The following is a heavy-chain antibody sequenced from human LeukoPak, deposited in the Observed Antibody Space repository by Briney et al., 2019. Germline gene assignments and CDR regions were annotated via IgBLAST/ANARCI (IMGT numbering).Heavy chain of an antibody. CDR1: SGSISTSNYY. CDR2: IYYSGST. V-gene: IGHV4-39*07. CDR3: ATDRGSYSGSDAFDI. J-gene: IGHJ3*02. D-gene: IGHD1-26*01. Sequence: PSETLSLTCTVSSGSISTSNYYWGWVRQPPGKALEWIGNIYYSGSTNYNPSLKSRVTMSVDTSKNQFSLKLSSVTAADTAVYYCATDRGSYSGSDAFDIWGQGTMVTVSS.